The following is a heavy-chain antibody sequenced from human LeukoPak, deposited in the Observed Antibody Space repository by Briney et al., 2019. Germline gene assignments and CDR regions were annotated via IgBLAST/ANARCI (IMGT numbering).Heavy chain of an antibody. Sequence: GRSLRLSCAASGFTFSSYAMHWVRQAPGKGLEWVAVISYDGSNKYYADSVKGRFTISRDNSKNTLYLQMNSLRAEDTAVYHCVRGSGGYDPLDFDSWGQGTLVTVFS. CDR1: GFTFSSYA. J-gene: IGHJ4*02. D-gene: IGHD5-12*01. CDR2: ISYDGSNK. CDR3: VRGSGGYDPLDFDS. V-gene: IGHV3-30-3*01.